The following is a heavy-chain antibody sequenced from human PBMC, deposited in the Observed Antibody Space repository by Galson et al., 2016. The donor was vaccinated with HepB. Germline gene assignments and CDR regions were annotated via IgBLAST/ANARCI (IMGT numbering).Heavy chain of an antibody. Sequence: SLRLSCAASGFSFSNFWMHWVRQAPGKGLVWVARINSDGTIIDYADSVKGRFTIPRDNAKNTLFLQMNSLRADDTAVYYCARVTSFTSSVFDNWGQGTLVTVSS. CDR2: INSDGTII. CDR1: GFSFSNFW. D-gene: IGHD2-2*01. J-gene: IGHJ4*02. V-gene: IGHV3-74*01. CDR3: ARVTSFTSSVFDN.